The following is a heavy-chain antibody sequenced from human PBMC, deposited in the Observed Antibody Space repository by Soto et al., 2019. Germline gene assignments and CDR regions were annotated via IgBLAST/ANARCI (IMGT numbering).Heavy chain of an antibody. V-gene: IGHV1-18*04. CDR2: ISAHNGNT. CDR1: GYTFSDYG. Sequence: QVNLVQSGAEVKKPGASVTISCKASGYTFSDYGINWVRQAHGQGLEWIGWISAHNGNTNYAQNSQGRVTMTTDSSTTTAYLELRSLTSDDTAVYYCARVFTMLRERGMDVWGQGTTVTVSS. CDR3: ARVFTMLRERGMDV. J-gene: IGHJ6*02. D-gene: IGHD3-10*01.